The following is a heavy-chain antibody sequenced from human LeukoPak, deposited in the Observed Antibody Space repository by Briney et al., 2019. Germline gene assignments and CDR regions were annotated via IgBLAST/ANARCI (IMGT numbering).Heavy chain of an antibody. CDR3: ARARRGGKGTYYFDY. J-gene: IGHJ4*02. Sequence: GGSLRLSCAASGFTFSSYDMHWVRQATGKGLEWVSAIGTAGDTYYPGSVKGRFTISRVNAKNSLYLQMNSLRAGDTAVYYCARARRGGKGTYYFDYWGQGTLVTVSS. CDR2: IGTAGDT. D-gene: IGHD4-23*01. V-gene: IGHV3-13*04. CDR1: GFTFSSYD.